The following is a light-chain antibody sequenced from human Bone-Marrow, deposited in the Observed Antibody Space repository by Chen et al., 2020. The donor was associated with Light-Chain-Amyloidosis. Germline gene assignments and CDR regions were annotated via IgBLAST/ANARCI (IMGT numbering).Light chain of an antibody. CDR1: NIGSKS. CDR2: DNS. J-gene: IGLJ2*01. Sequence: SYVLTQPPSVSVDPGQTATITCGGRNIGSKSVNWYQQKPGQAPVLVVFDNSDRPSGIPERISGSNSGNTATLTLSRVEAGDEADYYCQRWDSRSDRVVFGGGTKVTVL. CDR3: QRWDSRSDRVV. V-gene: IGLV3-21*02.